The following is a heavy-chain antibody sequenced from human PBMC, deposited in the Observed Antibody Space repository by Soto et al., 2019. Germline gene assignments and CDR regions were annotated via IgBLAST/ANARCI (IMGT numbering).Heavy chain of an antibody. CDR1: GFSFSDHG. Sequence: GAYLRLSCTASGFSFSDHGMHWVRQAPGKGLEWVAVISFDGNERFYADSVKGRFSVSRDNSENTLYLQMNSLRPEDTAVYYCVMDRETFLYYFDTSGYNNFDYWGQGT. V-gene: IGHV3-30*03. CDR3: VMDRETFLYYFDTSGYNNFDY. J-gene: IGHJ4*02. D-gene: IGHD3-22*01. CDR2: ISFDGNER.